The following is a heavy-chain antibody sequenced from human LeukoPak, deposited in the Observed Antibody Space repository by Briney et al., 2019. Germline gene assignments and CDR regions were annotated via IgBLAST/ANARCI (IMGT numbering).Heavy chain of an antibody. J-gene: IGHJ4*02. Sequence: AGGSLRLSCAASGFTFSSYWMNWVRQAPGKGLEWVANKKKDGSERYYVDSVKGRFTISRDNAKNSLYLQMNSLRAEDTAVYYCARVASSGYYYFSDYWGQGTQVTVSS. V-gene: IGHV3-7*01. CDR1: GFTFSSYW. D-gene: IGHD3-22*01. CDR3: ARVASSGYYYFSDY. CDR2: KKKDGSER.